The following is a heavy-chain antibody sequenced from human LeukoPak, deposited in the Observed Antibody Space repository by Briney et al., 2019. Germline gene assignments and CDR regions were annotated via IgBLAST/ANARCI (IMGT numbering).Heavy chain of an antibody. Sequence: GGSLGLSCAASGFTFSGYAMNWVRQAPGKGLEWVSGISGSGAGTYCADSVKGRFTISRDNSKNTLYLQMNSLRADDTAVYYCAKMVREFYTISYYFDYWGQGTLVTVSS. CDR2: ISGSGAGT. V-gene: IGHV3-23*01. CDR1: GFTFSGYA. J-gene: IGHJ4*02. D-gene: IGHD2-8*01. CDR3: AKMVREFYTISYYFDY.